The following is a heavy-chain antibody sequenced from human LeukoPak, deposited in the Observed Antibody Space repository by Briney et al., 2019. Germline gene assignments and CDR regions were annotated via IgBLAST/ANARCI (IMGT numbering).Heavy chain of an antibody. CDR3: ARGYDFWSGYYDDY. CDR2: IIPIFGTA. J-gene: IGHJ4*02. D-gene: IGHD3-3*01. CDR1: GGTFSSYA. Sequence: SVKVSCKASGGTFSSYAISWVRQAPGQGLEWVGGIIPIFGTANYAQKFQGRVTITADESTSTAYMELSSLRSEDTAVYYCARGYDFWSGYYDDYWGQGTLVTVSS. V-gene: IGHV1-69*13.